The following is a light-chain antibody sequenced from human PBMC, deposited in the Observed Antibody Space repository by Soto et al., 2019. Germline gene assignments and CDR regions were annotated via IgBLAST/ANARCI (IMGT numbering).Light chain of an antibody. CDR3: QQHGSSPIT. CDR1: QYVSSN. CDR2: GAS. V-gene: IGKV3-15*01. Sequence: EIVMTHSQATLSLSPGERFTFSSRASQYVSSNLAWYQHKPGQAPRLLISGASAGATGIPARFSGSGSGTEFTLTISRLDPEDFAVYYCQQHGSSPITFGQGTRLEIK. J-gene: IGKJ5*01.